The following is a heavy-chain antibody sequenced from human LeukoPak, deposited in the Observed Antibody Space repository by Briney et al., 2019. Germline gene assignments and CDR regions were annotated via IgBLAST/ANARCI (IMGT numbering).Heavy chain of an antibody. V-gene: IGHV4-34*01. J-gene: IGHJ4*02. D-gene: IGHD3-22*01. CDR1: GGSFSGYY. CDR3: AGTISPRIYYYDSSGYGY. Sequence: SETLSLTCAVYGGSFSGYYWSWIRQPPGKGLEWIGEINHGGSTNYNPSLKSRVTISVGTSKNQFSLKLSSVTAADTAVYYCAGTISPRIYYYDSSGYGYWGQGTLVTVSS. CDR2: INHGGST.